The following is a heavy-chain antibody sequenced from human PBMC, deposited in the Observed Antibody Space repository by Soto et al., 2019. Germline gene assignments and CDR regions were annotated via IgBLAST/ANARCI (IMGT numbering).Heavy chain of an antibody. CDR3: ARSFGVANVRFDP. V-gene: IGHV4-39*01. CDR2: IYYSGST. D-gene: IGHD3-3*01. Sequence: SETLSLTCTVSGGSISSSSYYWGWIRQPPGKGLEWIGSIYYSGSTYYNPSLKSRVTISVDTSKNQFSLNLTSVTAADTAVYFCARSFGVANVRFDPWGHGALVTVSS. CDR1: GGSISSSSYY. J-gene: IGHJ5*02.